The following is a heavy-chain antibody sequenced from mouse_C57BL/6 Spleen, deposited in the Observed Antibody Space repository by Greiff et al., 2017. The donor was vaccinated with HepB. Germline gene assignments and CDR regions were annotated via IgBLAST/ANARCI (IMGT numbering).Heavy chain of an antibody. CDR2: ISDGGSYT. CDR3: ARGALTAPFAY. J-gene: IGHJ3*01. D-gene: IGHD1-2*01. CDR1: GFTFSSYA. V-gene: IGHV5-4*01. Sequence: EVQLQQSGGGLVKPGGSLKLSCAASGFTFSSYAMSWVRQTPEKRLEWVATISDGGSYTYYPDNVKGRFTISRDNAKNNLYLQMSHLKSEDTAMYYCARGALTAPFAYWGQGTLVTVSA.